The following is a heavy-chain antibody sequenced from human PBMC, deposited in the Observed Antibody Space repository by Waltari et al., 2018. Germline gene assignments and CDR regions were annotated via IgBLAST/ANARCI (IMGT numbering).Heavy chain of an antibody. J-gene: IGHJ4*02. D-gene: IGHD3-22*01. CDR2: INPNSGGT. V-gene: IGHV1-2*06. CDR3: ARGRFYDSSGYDPLDY. CDR1: GYTFTGYY. Sequence: QVQLVQSGAEVKKPGASVKVSCKASGYTFTGYYMHWVRQAPGQGLEWMGRINPNSGGTNYAQKFQGRATMTRDTSISTAYMELSRLRSDDTAVYYCARGRFYDSSGYDPLDYWGQGTLVTVSS.